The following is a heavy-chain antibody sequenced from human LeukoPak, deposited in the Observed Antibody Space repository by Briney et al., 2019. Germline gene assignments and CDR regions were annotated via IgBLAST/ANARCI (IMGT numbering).Heavy chain of an antibody. Sequence: GGSLRLSCAASGFTFSSYAMSWVRQAPGKGLEWVSAISGSGGSTIYYADSVKGRFTISRDNAKNSLYLQMNSLRAEDTAVYYCARDHPSIATTPDWLGDYWGQGTLVTVSS. CDR2: ISGSGGSTI. CDR3: ARDHPSIATTPDWLGDY. J-gene: IGHJ4*02. D-gene: IGHD3/OR15-3a*01. CDR1: GFTFSSYA. V-gene: IGHV3-23*01.